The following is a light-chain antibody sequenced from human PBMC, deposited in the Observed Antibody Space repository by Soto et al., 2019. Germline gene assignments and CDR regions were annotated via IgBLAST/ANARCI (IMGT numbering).Light chain of an antibody. J-gene: IGKJ2*01. CDR3: QQYYSSVT. CDR1: QTVFHTSYNKDF. Sequence: DIVTTQSPDSLSVSLGERATINCKSSQTVFHTSYNKDFLAWYQQKAGQPPKLLFYWASTRESGVPARFSGGGSRTDFSLTISSLQPEDVAVYYCQQYYSSVTFGQGTKLEIK. V-gene: IGKV4-1*01. CDR2: WAS.